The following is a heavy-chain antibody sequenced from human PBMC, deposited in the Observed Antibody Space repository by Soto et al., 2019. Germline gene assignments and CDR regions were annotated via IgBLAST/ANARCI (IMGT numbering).Heavy chain of an antibody. CDR2: IIPIFGTA. CDR1: GGTFSSYA. D-gene: IGHD1-7*01. J-gene: IGHJ5*02. Sequence: QVQLVQSGAEVKKPGSSVKVSCKASGGTFSSYAISWVRQAPGQGLEWMGGIIPIFGTANYAQKFQGRVTITADKATSTAYMELSSLRSDDTAVYYCACSTNWNYLWNWFYPWGQGTLVTVSS. CDR3: ACSTNWNYLWNWFYP. V-gene: IGHV1-69*06.